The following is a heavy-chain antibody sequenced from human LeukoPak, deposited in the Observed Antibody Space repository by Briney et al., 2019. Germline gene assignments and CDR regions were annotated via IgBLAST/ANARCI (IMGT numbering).Heavy chain of an antibody. CDR2: ISGSGGST. CDR3: ARAAMVRGVDYFDS. CDR1: GFAFSTYA. Sequence: GGSLRLSCAASGFAFSTYAMSWVRQAPGKGLDWVSSISGSGGSTYYADSVKGRFTISRDNSKNTLCLQMNSLRAEDTAVYYCARAAMVRGVDYFDSWGQGTLVTVSS. J-gene: IGHJ4*02. V-gene: IGHV3-23*01. D-gene: IGHD3-10*01.